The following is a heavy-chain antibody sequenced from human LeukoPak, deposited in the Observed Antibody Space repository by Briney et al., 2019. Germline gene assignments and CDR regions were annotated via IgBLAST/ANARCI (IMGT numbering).Heavy chain of an antibody. CDR1: GFTFSSYG. CDR2: IRYDGSNK. J-gene: IGHJ4*02. CDR3: AKSGARGYSYAIDY. V-gene: IGHV3-30*02. Sequence: GGSLRPSCAASGFTFSSYGMHWVRQAPGKGLEWVAFIRYDGSNKYYADSVKGRFTISRDNSKNTLYLQMNSLRAEDTAVYYCAKSGARGYSYAIDYWGQGTLVTVSS. D-gene: IGHD5-18*01.